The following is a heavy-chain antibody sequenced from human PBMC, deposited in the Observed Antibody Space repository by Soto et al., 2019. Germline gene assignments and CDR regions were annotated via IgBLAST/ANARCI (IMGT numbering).Heavy chain of an antibody. Sequence: TLSLTCTVSGGSISSGDYYWSWIRQPPGKGLEWIGYIYYSGSTYYNPSLKSRVTISVDTSKNQFSLKLSSVTAADTAVYYCARAQAVAAAGLGDAFDIWGQGTMVTVSS. V-gene: IGHV4-30-4*01. D-gene: IGHD6-13*01. J-gene: IGHJ3*02. CDR3: ARAQAVAAAGLGDAFDI. CDR2: IYYSGST. CDR1: GGSISSGDYY.